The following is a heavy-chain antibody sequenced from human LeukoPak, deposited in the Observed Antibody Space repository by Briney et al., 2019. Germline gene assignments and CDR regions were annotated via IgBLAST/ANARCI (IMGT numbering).Heavy chain of an antibody. CDR1: GFTLSSNY. D-gene: IGHD3-22*01. CDR2: IYTGGST. Sequence: GGSLRLSCAASGFTLSSNYMTWVRQAPGKGLDWVSIIYTGGSTSYADSVKGRFTISRDNSKNTLSLEMNSLRAEDTAVYFCARGGYYDSSGYSDAFDIWGQGTMVTVSS. CDR3: ARGGYYDSSGYSDAFDI. V-gene: IGHV3-66*01. J-gene: IGHJ3*02.